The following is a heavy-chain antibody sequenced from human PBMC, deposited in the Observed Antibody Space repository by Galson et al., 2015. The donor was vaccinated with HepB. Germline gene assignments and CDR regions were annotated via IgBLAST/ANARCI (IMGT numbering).Heavy chain of an antibody. D-gene: IGHD2-15*01. Sequence: SLRLSCAASGFTFSSYAMHWVRQAPGKGLEWVAVISYDGSNKYYADSVKGRFTISRDNSKNTLYLQMNSLRAEDTAVYYCARVRSVVVAASGYWGQGTLATVSS. CDR1: GFTFSSYA. CDR2: ISYDGSNK. V-gene: IGHV3-30*04. J-gene: IGHJ4*02. CDR3: ARVRSVVVAASGY.